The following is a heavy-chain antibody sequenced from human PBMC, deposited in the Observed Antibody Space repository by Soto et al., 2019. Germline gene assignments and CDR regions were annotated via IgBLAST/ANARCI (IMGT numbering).Heavy chain of an antibody. J-gene: IGHJ5*02. D-gene: IGHD3-22*01. Sequence: SETLSLTCVVSGYYISSNNWWGWIRQPPGKGLEWIGFIYYSGSSDYNPSLQSRVTMSVDTSKNQFSLKLSSVTALDTAVYYCARSVYFDSSRYYYAGSGFDPWGQGTLVTVSS. CDR3: ARSVYFDSSRYYYAGSGFDP. CDR2: IYYSGSS. V-gene: IGHV4-28*06. CDR1: GYYISSNNW.